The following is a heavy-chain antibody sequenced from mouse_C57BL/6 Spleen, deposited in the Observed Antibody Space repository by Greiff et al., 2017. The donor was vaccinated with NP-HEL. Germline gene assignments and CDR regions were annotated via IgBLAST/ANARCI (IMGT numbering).Heavy chain of an antibody. Sequence: VQGVESGAELVRPGASVKLSCKASGYTFTDYYINWVKQRPGQGLEWIARIYPGSGNTYYNEKFKGKATLTAEKSSSTAYMQLSSLTSEDSAVYFCARDGDYGYAMDYWGQGTSVTVSS. CDR2: IYPGSGNT. J-gene: IGHJ4*01. CDR3: ARDGDYGYAMDY. D-gene: IGHD2-4*01. V-gene: IGHV1-76*01. CDR1: GYTFTDYY.